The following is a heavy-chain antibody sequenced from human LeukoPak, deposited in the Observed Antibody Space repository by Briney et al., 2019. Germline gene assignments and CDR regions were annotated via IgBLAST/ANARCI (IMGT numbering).Heavy chain of an antibody. J-gene: IGHJ4*02. CDR2: IYWDDDQ. CDR3: AHSPSPERGISMVRGAHFDY. CDR1: GFSLTTSGVG. D-gene: IGHD3-10*01. V-gene: IGHV2-5*02. Sequence: SGPTLVKPTQTLTLTCTFSGFSLTTSGVGVAWIRQPPGQALEWLALIYWDDDQWYSPSLKSRLTITKDTSKNQVVLTMTNTDPVDTATYYCAHSPSPERGISMVRGAHFDYWGQGTLVTVSS.